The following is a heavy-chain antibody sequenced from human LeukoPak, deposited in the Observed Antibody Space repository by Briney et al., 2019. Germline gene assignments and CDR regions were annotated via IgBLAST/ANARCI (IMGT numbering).Heavy chain of an antibody. D-gene: IGHD1-26*01. CDR3: ARGGGGSYYFDY. J-gene: IGHJ4*02. Sequence: PSETLSLTCAVPGGSISSSDWWSWVRQRPGKGLEWIGETYHSGSTNYNPSLKSRVTISVDKSKNQFSLKLSSVTTADTAVYYCARGGGGSYYFDYWGQGTLVTVSS. V-gene: IGHV4-4*02. CDR2: TYHSGST. CDR1: GGSISSSDW.